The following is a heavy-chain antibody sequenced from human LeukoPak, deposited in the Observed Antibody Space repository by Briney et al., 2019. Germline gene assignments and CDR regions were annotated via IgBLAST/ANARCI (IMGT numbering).Heavy chain of an antibody. D-gene: IGHD3-9*01. CDR3: ARGHYDILTGYWFDP. V-gene: IGHV1-69*13. CDR1: GGTFSSYA. Sequence: GASVKVSCRASGGTFSSYAISWVRQAPGQGLEWMGGIIPIFGTANYAQKFQGRVTITADESTGTAYMELSSLRSEDTAVYYCARGHYDILTGYWFDPWGQGTLVTVSS. CDR2: IIPIFGTA. J-gene: IGHJ5*02.